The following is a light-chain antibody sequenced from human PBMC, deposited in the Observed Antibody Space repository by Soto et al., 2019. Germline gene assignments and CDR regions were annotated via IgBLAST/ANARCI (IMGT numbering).Light chain of an antibody. CDR1: QSVASNY. CDR3: QQYGSSRWT. Sequence: ENVLTQSPGILSLSPGQRATLSCRATQSVASNYLAWYQQKPGQAPRLLIFGASNRATGIPDRFSGSGSGTDFTLLISRLEPEDFEVYYCQQYGSSRWTFGQGTKVEIK. V-gene: IGKV3-20*01. CDR2: GAS. J-gene: IGKJ1*01.